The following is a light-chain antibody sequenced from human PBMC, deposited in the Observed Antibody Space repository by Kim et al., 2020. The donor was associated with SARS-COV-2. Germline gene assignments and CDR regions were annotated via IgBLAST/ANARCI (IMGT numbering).Light chain of an antibody. V-gene: IGLV2-8*01. J-gene: IGLJ2*01. CDR2: EVS. CDR1: SSDVGSFNY. CDR3: SSYGGSNNVV. Sequence: SVTSSCTGTSSDVGSFNYVSWYQQHPGKAPNLIIHEVSKRPSGVPHRFSASKSGNTASLTVSGLQADDEADYYCSSYGGSNNVVFGGGTQLTVL.